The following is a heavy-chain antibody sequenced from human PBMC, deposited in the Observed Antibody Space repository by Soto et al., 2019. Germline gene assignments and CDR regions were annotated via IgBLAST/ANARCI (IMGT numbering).Heavy chain of an antibody. J-gene: IGHJ5*02. V-gene: IGHV3-33*01. CDR2: IWYDGSNK. D-gene: IGHD6-13*01. CDR1: GFTFSSYG. CDR3: ARGGYSSSWYDNWFDP. Sequence: QVQLVESVGGVVQPGRSLRLSCAASGFTFSSYGMHWVRQAPGKGLEWVAVIWYDGSNKYYADSVKGRFTISRDNSKNTLYLQMNSLRAEDTAVYYCARGGYSSSWYDNWFDPWGQGTLVTVSS.